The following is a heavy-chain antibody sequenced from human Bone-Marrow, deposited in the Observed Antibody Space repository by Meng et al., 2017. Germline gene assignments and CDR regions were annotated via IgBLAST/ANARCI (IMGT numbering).Heavy chain of an antibody. V-gene: IGHV4-31*03. J-gene: IGHJ4*02. CDR2: IYYSGST. CDR1: GGSISSGGYY. CDR3: ARGYYDSSGYYFCDY. Sequence: SETLSLTCTVSGGSISSGGYYWSWIRQHPGKGLEWIGYIYYSGSTYYNPSLKSRVTISVDTSKNQFSLKLGSVTAADTAVYYCARGYYDSSGYYFCDYWGQGTLVTVSS. D-gene: IGHD3-22*01.